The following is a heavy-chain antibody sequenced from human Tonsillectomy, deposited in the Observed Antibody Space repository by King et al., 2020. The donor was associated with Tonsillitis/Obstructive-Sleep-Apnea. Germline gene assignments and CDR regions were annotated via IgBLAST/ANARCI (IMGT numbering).Heavy chain of an antibody. Sequence: VQLVESGGGLVKPGGSLRLSCAASGFTFSKAWMNWVRQAPGKGLQWVGRIKSNTDGGTTDYTAPVQGRFTISRDDSKNTLYLQMNSLKNEDTAVYYCTTAPRERYANDWYFDYWGQGTLVTVSS. V-gene: IGHV3-15*07. CDR1: GFTFSKAW. D-gene: IGHD3-9*01. CDR3: TTAPRERYANDWYFDY. CDR2: IKSNTDGGTT. J-gene: IGHJ4*02.